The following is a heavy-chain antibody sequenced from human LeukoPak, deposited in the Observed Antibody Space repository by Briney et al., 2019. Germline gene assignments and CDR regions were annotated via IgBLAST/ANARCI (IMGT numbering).Heavy chain of an antibody. Sequence: SETLSLTCTVSGGSISSYYWSWIRQPPGKGPEWIGYSYYSGSTNYNPSLKSRVTISVDTSKNQFSLKLSSVTAADTAVSYCAGGHCSGGSCSVSLYYYYMYVWGKGTTVTVSS. CDR1: GGSISSYY. V-gene: IGHV4-59*01. CDR2: SYYSGST. CDR3: AGGHCSGGSCSVSLYYYYMYV. J-gene: IGHJ6*03. D-gene: IGHD2-15*01.